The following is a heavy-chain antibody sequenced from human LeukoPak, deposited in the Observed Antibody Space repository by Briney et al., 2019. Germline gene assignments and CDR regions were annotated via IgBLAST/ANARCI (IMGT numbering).Heavy chain of an antibody. Sequence: SETLSLTCTVSGGSISSVGHYWGWIRQYPGKGLEWIGYIYYSGSIYYNPSLKSRVTISVDTSKNQFSLKLSSVTAADTAVYYCAGVPINMTVVVNAFHIWGQGTMVTVSS. D-gene: IGHD3-22*01. CDR3: AGVPINMTVVVNAFHI. V-gene: IGHV4-31*03. CDR2: IYYSGSI. J-gene: IGHJ3*02. CDR1: GGSISSVGHY.